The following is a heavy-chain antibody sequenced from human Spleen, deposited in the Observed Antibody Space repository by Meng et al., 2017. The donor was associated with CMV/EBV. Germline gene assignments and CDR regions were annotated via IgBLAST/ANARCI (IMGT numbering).Heavy chain of an antibody. CDR2: INEDGSEK. CDR1: GFTYRDYW. J-gene: IGHJ6*02. D-gene: IGHD2-21*01. CDR3: ARDQPGAYCGGYCFYGLDV. Sequence: GGSLRLSCAASGFTYRDYWMSWVRQAPGKGLEWVANINEDGSEKHYVDSVKGRFTISRDNAKNTLYLQMDSLRGEDTAVYYCARDQPGAYCGGYCFYGLDVWGQGTTVTISS. V-gene: IGHV3-7*01.